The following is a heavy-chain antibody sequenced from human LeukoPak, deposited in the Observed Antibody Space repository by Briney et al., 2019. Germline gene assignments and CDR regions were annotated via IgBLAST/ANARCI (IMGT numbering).Heavy chain of an antibody. V-gene: IGHV1-2*02. Sequence: ASVKVSCKASGYTFTGYYMHWVRQAPGQGLEWMGWINPNSGGTNYAQKFQGRVTMTRDTSISTAYMELSRLRSDDTAVYYCARVAPNRRYCSGGTCLNSFDYWGQGTLVTVSS. CDR3: ARVAPNRRYCSGGTCLNSFDY. J-gene: IGHJ4*02. CDR2: INPNSGGT. D-gene: IGHD2-15*01. CDR1: GYTFTGYY.